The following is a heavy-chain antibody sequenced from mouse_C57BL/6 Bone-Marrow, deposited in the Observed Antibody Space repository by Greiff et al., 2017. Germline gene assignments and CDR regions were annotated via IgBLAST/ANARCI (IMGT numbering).Heavy chain of an antibody. CDR2: IWSDGST. Sequence: VQGVESGPGLVAPSQSLSITCTVSGFSFTSYGVHWVRQPPGKGLEWLVVIWSDGSTTYNSALKSRLSISKDNSKSQVFLKMNSLQTDDTAMYYCARHGDYGGAMDYWGQGTSVTVSS. J-gene: IGHJ4*01. V-gene: IGHV2-6-1*01. CDR3: ARHGDYGGAMDY. CDR1: GFSFTSYG. D-gene: IGHD2-13*01.